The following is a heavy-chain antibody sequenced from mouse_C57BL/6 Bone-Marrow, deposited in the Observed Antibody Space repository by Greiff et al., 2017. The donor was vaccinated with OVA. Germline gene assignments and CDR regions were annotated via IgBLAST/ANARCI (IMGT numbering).Heavy chain of an antibody. CDR2: ISNGGGST. Sequence: DVKLVESGGGLVQPGGSLKLSCAASGFTFSDYYMYWVRQTPEKRLEWVAYISNGGGSTYYPDTVKGRFTISRDNAKNTLYLQMSRLKSEDTAMYYCARHNWGRFAYWGQGTLVTVSA. CDR1: GFTFSDYY. D-gene: IGHD4-1*01. V-gene: IGHV5-12*01. CDR3: ARHNWGRFAY. J-gene: IGHJ3*01.